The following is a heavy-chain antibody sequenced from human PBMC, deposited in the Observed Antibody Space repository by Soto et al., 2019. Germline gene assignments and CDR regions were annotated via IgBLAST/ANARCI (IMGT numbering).Heavy chain of an antibody. D-gene: IGHD3-16*02. J-gene: IGHJ4*02. CDR3: ATHGDPSIVNY. V-gene: IGHV1-69*13. CDR1: GGTFSSYA. Sequence: GAAVKVSCKASGGTFSSYAISWVRQAPGQGLESMGGIIPILGTAKYAQKFQFRVTITADDSTSTAYNVLSTLRPVDTAVYYAATHGDPSIVNYWGQGTLVSVS. CDR2: IIPILGTA.